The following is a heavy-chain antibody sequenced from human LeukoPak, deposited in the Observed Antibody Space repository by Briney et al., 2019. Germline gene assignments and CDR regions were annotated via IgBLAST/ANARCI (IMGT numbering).Heavy chain of an antibody. CDR1: GGSISSYY. V-gene: IGHV4-59*01. J-gene: IGHJ3*02. D-gene: IGHD3-22*01. Sequence: PSETLSLTCTVSGGSISSYYWSWIRQPPGKGLEWIGYIYYSGSTNYNPSLKSRVTISVDTSKNQFSLKLSSVTAADTAVYFCARARNYYDSSDYYYEGDAFDIWGQGTMVTVSS. CDR3: ARARNYYDSSDYYYEGDAFDI. CDR2: IYYSGST.